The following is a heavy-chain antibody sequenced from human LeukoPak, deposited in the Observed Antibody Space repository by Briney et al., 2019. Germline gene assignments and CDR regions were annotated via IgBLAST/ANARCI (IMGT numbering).Heavy chain of an antibody. D-gene: IGHD3-10*01. V-gene: IGHV4-59*01. J-gene: IGHJ4*02. CDR1: GGSISSYY. Sequence: SETLSLTCTVSGGSISSYYWSWIRQPPGKGLEWIGYIYYSGSTNYNPSLKSRVTISVDTSKNQLSLKLSSVTAADTAVYYCARRREFGYFDYWGQGTLVTVSS. CDR3: ARRREFGYFDY. CDR2: IYYSGST.